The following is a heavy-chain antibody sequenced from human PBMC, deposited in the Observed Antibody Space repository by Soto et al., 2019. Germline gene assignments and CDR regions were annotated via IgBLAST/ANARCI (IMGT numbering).Heavy chain of an antibody. CDR1: GGSVSSNSAA. Sequence: PSQTLSLTCAISGGSVSSNSAAWNWIRQSPSRGLEWQGRTYYRSKWYNDYAVSVKSRITINPDTSKNQFSLQLNSVTPEDTAVYYCARMSIAARYYYYGMEVWGQGTTVTVSS. J-gene: IGHJ6*02. V-gene: IGHV6-1*01. D-gene: IGHD6-6*01. CDR3: ARMSIAARYYYYGMEV. CDR2: TYYRSKWYN.